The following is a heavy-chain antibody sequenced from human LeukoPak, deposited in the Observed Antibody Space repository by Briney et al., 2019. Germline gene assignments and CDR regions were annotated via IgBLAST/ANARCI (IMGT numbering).Heavy chain of an antibody. D-gene: IGHD3-9*01. Sequence: ASVKVSCKASGYTFTSYGISWVRQAPGQGLEWMGWISAYNGNTNYAQKLQGRVTMTTDTSTSTAYMELRSLRSDDTAVYYCARDNPYYDILTGYYRNYYYYGMDVWGQGTTVTVSS. CDR1: GYTFTSYG. V-gene: IGHV1-18*01. J-gene: IGHJ6*02. CDR2: ISAYNGNT. CDR3: ARDNPYYDILTGYYRNYYYYGMDV.